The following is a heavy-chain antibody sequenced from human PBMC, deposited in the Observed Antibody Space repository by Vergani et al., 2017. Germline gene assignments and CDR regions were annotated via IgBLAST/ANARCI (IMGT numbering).Heavy chain of an antibody. CDR3: AKDIGYCSGGSCYYGMDV. V-gene: IGHV3-30*02. CDR1: GFTLSSHA. CDR2: IWYDGSKE. D-gene: IGHD2-15*01. Sequence: QVQLEESGGGVVQPGRSLRLSCAGSGFTLSSHAMHWVRQAPGKGLEWVAFIWYDGSKEYYADSVKGRFTISRDNSKNTLYLQMNSLRAEDTAVYYCAKDIGYCSGGSCYYGMDVWGQGTTVTVSS. J-gene: IGHJ6*02.